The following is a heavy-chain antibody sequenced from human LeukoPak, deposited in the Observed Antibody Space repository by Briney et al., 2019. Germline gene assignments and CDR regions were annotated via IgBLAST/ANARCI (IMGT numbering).Heavy chain of an antibody. CDR1: GVTFSMSW. J-gene: IGHJ4*02. CDR2: IKEDGSVK. CDR3: ARGRAAAGDFDY. D-gene: IGHD6-13*01. Sequence: GGSLRLSCAASGVTFSMSWMAWVRQAPGKGLEWLANIKEDGSVKIYVDSVKGRFSISRDNARKSLYLQMNSLRAEDTAVYYCARGRAAAGDFDYWGQGTLVTVSS. V-gene: IGHV3-7*01.